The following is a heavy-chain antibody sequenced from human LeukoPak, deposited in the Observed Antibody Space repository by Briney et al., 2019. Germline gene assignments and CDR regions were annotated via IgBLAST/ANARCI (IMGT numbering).Heavy chain of an antibody. CDR1: GFTFSSYA. D-gene: IGHD5-18*01. V-gene: IGHV3-23*01. Sequence: GGSLRLSCAASGFTFSSYAMSWVRQAPGKGLEWVSAISGSGGSTYYADSVKGRFTISRDNSKNTLYLQMNSLRAEDTAVYYCANFWIQLWSPGYFDYWGQGTLVTVSS. CDR3: ANFWIQLWSPGYFDY. J-gene: IGHJ4*02. CDR2: ISGSGGST.